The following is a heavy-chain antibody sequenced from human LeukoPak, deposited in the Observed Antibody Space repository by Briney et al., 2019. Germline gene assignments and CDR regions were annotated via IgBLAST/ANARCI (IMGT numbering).Heavy chain of an antibody. CDR1: GYTFTNYG. J-gene: IGHJ4*02. CDR3: ARDLAYNYGDPHYFDY. CDR2: ISADNGNT. D-gene: IGHD5-24*01. Sequence: ASVKVSCKTSGYTFTNYGISGVRQAPGQGLEWMGWISADNGNTNYAQKFQDRVTMITDTSTSTAYVELRSLRSDDTAVYFCARDLAYNYGDPHYFDYWGQGTLVTVSS. V-gene: IGHV1-18*01.